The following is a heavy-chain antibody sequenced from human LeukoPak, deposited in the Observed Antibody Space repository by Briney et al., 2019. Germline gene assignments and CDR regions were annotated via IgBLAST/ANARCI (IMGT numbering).Heavy chain of an antibody. V-gene: IGHV3-30*18. Sequence: GRSLRLSCAVSGVTFSSYGMHWVRQAPGKGLEWVAVISYDGSNKYYADSVKGRFTISRDNSKNTLYLQMNSLRAEDTAVYYCSKARIVGPPTPLRFWGQGTLVTVSS. J-gene: IGHJ4*02. CDR3: SKARIVGPPTPLRF. CDR1: GVTFSSYG. CDR2: ISYDGSNK. D-gene: IGHD1-26*01.